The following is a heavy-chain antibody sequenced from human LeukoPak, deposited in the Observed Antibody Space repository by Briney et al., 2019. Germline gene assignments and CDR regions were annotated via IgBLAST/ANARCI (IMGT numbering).Heavy chain of an antibody. CDR3: ARVLIYDYSSSWSYYFDY. V-gene: IGHV4-39*07. D-gene: IGHD6-13*01. J-gene: IGHJ4*02. CDR2: IYYSGST. CDR1: GGSISSSSYY. Sequence: SETLSLTCTVSGGSISSSSYYWGRIRQPPGKGLEWIGSIYYSGSTYYNPSLKSRVTISVDTSKNQFSLKLSSVTAADTAVYYCARVLIYDYSSSWSYYFDYWGQGTLVTVSS.